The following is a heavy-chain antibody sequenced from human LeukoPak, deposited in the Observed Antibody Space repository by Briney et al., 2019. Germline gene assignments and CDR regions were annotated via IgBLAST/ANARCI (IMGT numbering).Heavy chain of an antibody. V-gene: IGHV3-30*01. D-gene: IGHD1-26*01. CDR1: GFTFSSYA. Sequence: GGSLRLSCAAPGFTFSSYAMHWVRQAPGKGLEWVAVISYDGSNKYYADSAKGRFTISRDNSKNTLYLQMNSLRAEDTAVYYCARLVGATTGSDYWGQGTLVTVSS. CDR3: ARLVGATTGSDY. J-gene: IGHJ4*02. CDR2: ISYDGSNK.